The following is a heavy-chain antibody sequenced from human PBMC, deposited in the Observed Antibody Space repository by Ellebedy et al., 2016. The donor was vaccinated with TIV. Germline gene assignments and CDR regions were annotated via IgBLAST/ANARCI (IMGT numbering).Heavy chain of an antibody. J-gene: IGHJ4*02. CDR3: ARAARGDVRFDY. CDR1: GGSISSGYW. CDR2: IHHSGNT. D-gene: IGHD3-10*01. V-gene: IGHV4-4*02. Sequence: SETLSLXXVVSGGSISSGYWWSWVRQPPGKGLEWLGEIHHSGNTNYNPSLKSRVTISVDTSKNQFSLKLSSVTAADTAVYYCARAARGDVRFDYWGQGTLVTVSS.